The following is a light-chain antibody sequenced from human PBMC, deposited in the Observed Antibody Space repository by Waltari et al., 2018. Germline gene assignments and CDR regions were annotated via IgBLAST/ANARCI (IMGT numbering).Light chain of an antibody. CDR1: QSLLHSDGKTY. Sequence: DIVMTQTPLSLSVTPGQPASISCKSSQSLLHSDGKTYLYWYLQKPGQSPQLLIYEVTSRFSGVPDKFSGSWLGTDFPLKISLVEAEYFGVYYCMQGTHLPPYMYTFGHVTKFEIK. CDR2: EVT. CDR3: MQGTHLPPYMYT. V-gene: IGKV2-29*02. J-gene: IGKJ2*01.